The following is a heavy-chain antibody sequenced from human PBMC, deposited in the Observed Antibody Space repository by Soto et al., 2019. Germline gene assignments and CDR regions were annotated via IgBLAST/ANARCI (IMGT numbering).Heavy chain of an antibody. Sequence: GGSLRLSCAASGFIFSDFAMHWVRQAPGKGLEWVAEIWYDGSNEYYGDSVKGRFTISRDNSKNTLYLQLNSLRAEDTAVYYCARVPEAGRPLFDYWCQGALVTVSS. CDR3: ARVPEAGRPLFDY. V-gene: IGHV3-33*01. CDR1: GFIFSDFA. J-gene: IGHJ4*02. CDR2: IWYDGSNE. D-gene: IGHD6-6*01.